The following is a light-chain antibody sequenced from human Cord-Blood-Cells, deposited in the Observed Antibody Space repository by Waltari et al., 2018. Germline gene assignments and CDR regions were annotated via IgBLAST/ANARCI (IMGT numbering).Light chain of an antibody. CDR2: DVS. CDR3: CSYAGSPWV. J-gene: IGLJ3*02. CDR1: SSAVGGYNY. Sequence: QSALTQPRSVSGSPGQSVTISCTGTSSAVGGYNYVSWYQQPPGKAPKHMIYDVSKQPSGVPDRFSGSKSGNTASLTISGLQAEDEADYYCCSYAGSPWVFGGGTKLTVL. V-gene: IGLV2-11*01.